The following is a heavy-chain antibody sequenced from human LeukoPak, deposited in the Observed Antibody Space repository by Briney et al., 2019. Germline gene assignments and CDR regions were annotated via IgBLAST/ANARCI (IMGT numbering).Heavy chain of an antibody. D-gene: IGHD2-2*01. CDR2: IRGDGGST. V-gene: IGHV3-43*02. CDR1: GFTFDAYA. Sequence: GGSLRLSCAASGFTFDAYAVHWVRQAPGKGLQWVSLIRGDGGSTFYADSVKGRFTISRDNSKNSLYLQMNSLGIEDTALYYCAKTQGYCSSTTCRPYSSSWPFNFWGQGTLVTVSS. CDR3: AKTQGYCSSTTCRPYSSSWPFNF. J-gene: IGHJ4*02.